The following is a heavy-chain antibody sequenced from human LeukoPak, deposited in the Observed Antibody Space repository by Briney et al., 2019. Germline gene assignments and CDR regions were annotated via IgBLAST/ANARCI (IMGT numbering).Heavy chain of an antibody. CDR1: GFSFSSYE. CDR2: ISSSGSTI. D-gene: IGHD3-22*01. CDR3: ARDTHSSGYYYVLRDYYYYMDV. V-gene: IGHV3-48*03. Sequence: GGSLRLSCAASGFSFSSYEMNWVRQAPGKGLEWVSYISSSGSTIYYADSVKGRFTMSRDNAKNSLYLQMNSLRAEDTAVYYCARDTHSSGYYYVLRDYYYYMDVWGKGTTVTVSS. J-gene: IGHJ6*03.